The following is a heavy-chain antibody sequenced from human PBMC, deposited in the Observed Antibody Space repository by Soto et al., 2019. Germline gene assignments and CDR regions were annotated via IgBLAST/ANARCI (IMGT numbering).Heavy chain of an antibody. CDR2: IYYSGST. CDR1: GGSISSSSYY. D-gene: IGHD6-13*01. V-gene: IGHV4-39*01. Sequence: SETLSLTCTVSGGSISSSSYYWGWIRQPPGKGLEWIGSIYYSGSTYYNPSLKSRVTISVDTSKNQFSLKLSSVTAADTAVYYCATHSSSSWGFYYYYGMDFWGQGTTVTVSS. J-gene: IGHJ6*02. CDR3: ATHSSSSWGFYYYYGMDF.